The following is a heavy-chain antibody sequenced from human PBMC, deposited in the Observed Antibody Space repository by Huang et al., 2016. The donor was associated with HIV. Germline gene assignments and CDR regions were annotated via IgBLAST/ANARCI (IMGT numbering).Heavy chain of an antibody. J-gene: IGHJ4*02. Sequence: QIQLVQSGPEVKKPGASVKVSCKASGYTFSIYGISWVRQAPGQGPEGRGWVRDYSGYTNYSQKFQGRVTMTADTSASTAYMDLRSLTSDDTAVYYCARVPSDHFSDYWGQGTLVTVSS. CDR3: ARVPSDHFSDY. CDR1: GYTFSIYG. V-gene: IGHV1-18*01. CDR2: VRDYSGYT.